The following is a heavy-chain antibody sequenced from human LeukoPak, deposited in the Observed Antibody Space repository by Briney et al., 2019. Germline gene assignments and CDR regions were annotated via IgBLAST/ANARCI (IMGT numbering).Heavy chain of an antibody. CDR3: ATKGYCGGDCYSIHTAFYFDY. CDR1: GFTFSSYS. D-gene: IGHD2-21*02. V-gene: IGHV3-23*01. CDR2: ISGSGGST. J-gene: IGHJ4*02. Sequence: GGSLRLSCAASGFTFSSYSMNWVRQAPGKGLEWVSAISGSGGSTYYADSVKGRFTISRDNSKNTLYLQMNSLRAEDTAVYYCATKGYCGGDCYSIHTAFYFDYWGQGTLVTVSS.